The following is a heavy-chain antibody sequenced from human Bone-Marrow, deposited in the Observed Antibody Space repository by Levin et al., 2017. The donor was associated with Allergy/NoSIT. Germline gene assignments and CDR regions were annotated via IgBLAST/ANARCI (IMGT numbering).Heavy chain of an antibody. CDR1: GGSITNNY. CDR3: ARAAGVAVPGWFEDWYFDL. Sequence: SETLSLTCTVSGGSITNNYWSWIRQPPGRGLEYIGYISSTGSTNYNPSLKSRVTVSVDTSKNQFSLKLNSVTAADTAVYYCARAAGVAVPGWFEDWYFDLWGRGTLVTVSS. J-gene: IGHJ2*01. D-gene: IGHD6-19*01. CDR2: ISSTGST. V-gene: IGHV4-59*01.